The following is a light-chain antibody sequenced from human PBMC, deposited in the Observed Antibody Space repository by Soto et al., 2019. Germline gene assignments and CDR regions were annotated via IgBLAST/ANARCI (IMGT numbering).Light chain of an antibody. CDR1: QSVSSSY. CDR2: GAS. Sequence: IVLTQSPGTLSLSPGERATLSCRASQSVSSSYLAWYQQKPGKAPRLLIYGASSRATGIPDRFSGSGSGTDFPLNISRLEPEDFAVYYCQQDGSSPLYTFGQGTKLEIK. V-gene: IGKV3-20*01. J-gene: IGKJ2*01. CDR3: QQDGSSPLYT.